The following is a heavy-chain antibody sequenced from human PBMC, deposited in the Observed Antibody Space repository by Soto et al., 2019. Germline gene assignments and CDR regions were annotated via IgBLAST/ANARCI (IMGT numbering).Heavy chain of an antibody. Sequence: GGSLRLSCAASGFTFSSYGMHWVRQAPGKGLEWVAVISYDGSNKYYADSVKGRFTISRDNSKNTLYLQMNSLRAEDTAVYYCAKERMGPGNDPPYYYYGMDVWGQGTTVTVSS. CDR3: AKERMGPGNDPPYYYYGMDV. J-gene: IGHJ6*02. V-gene: IGHV3-30*18. CDR2: ISYDGSNK. D-gene: IGHD1-1*01. CDR1: GFTFSSYG.